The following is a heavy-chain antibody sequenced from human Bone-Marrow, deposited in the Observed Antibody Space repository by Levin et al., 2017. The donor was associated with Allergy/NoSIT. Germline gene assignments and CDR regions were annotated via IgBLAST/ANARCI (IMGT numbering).Heavy chain of an antibody. CDR1: GFSFSNYM. Sequence: GESLKISCAASGFSFSNYMMNWVRQAPGKGLEWVSSISSSSSYISYADSMKGRFTISRDNAKKSLYLQMNSLRAEDTAVYYCTRDVSESSSSWYGRAFDYWGQGTLVTVSS. J-gene: IGHJ4*02. D-gene: IGHD6-13*01. CDR2: ISSSSSYI. V-gene: IGHV3-21*01. CDR3: TRDVSESSSSWYGRAFDY.